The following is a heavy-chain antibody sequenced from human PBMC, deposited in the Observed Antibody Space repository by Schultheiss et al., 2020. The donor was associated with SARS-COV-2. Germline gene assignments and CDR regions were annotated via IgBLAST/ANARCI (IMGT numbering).Heavy chain of an antibody. CDR2: INGDGSAT. J-gene: IGHJ5*02. V-gene: IGHV3-23*01. CDR1: GFTFSSYA. D-gene: IGHD4-23*01. Sequence: LSLTCAASGFTFSSYAMSWVRQAPGKGLVWVSHINGDGSATNYADSVKGRFTISRDNSKNTVYLQMNSLRAEDTAVYYCARNRGAGGLDWFDPWGQGTLVTVSS. CDR3: ARNRGAGGLDWFDP.